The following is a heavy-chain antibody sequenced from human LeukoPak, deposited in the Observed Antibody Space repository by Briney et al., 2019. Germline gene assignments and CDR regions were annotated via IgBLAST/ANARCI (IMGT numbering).Heavy chain of an antibody. CDR1: GFSFSTYW. D-gene: IGHD6-19*01. CDR3: AKDSVAVALGPDY. Sequence: GGSLRLSCAASGFSFSTYWMHWVRQAPGKGLEWVSAISGSGGSTYYADSVKGRFTISRDNSKNTLYLQMNSLRAEDTAVYYCAKDSVAVALGPDYWGQGTLVTVSS. CDR2: ISGSGGST. J-gene: IGHJ4*02. V-gene: IGHV3-23*01.